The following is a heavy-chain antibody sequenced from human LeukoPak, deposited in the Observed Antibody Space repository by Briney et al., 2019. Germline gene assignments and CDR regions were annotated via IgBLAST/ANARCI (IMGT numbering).Heavy chain of an antibody. CDR3: ASPGIAAAGPPY. CDR1: GGTFSSYA. Sequence: ASVKVSCMASGGTFSSYAISWVRQAPGQGLEWMGGIIPIFGTANYAQKFQGRVTITTDESTSTAYMELSSLRSEDTAVYYCASPGIAAAGPPYWGQGTLVTVSS. J-gene: IGHJ4*02. V-gene: IGHV1-69*05. CDR2: IIPIFGTA. D-gene: IGHD6-13*01.